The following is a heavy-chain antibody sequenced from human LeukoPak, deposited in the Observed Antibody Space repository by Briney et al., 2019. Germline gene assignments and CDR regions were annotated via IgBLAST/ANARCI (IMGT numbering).Heavy chain of an antibody. CDR1: GFTFSSYA. D-gene: IGHD3-10*01. CDR2: ISGSGGST. J-gene: IGHJ4*02. V-gene: IGHV3-23*01. CDR3: ARDLPYYYGSGCPDY. Sequence: GGSLRLSCAASGFTFSSYAMSWVRQVPGKGLEWVSAISGSGGSTYYADSVKGRFTISRDNAKNSLYLQMNSLRDEDTAVYYCARDLPYYYGSGCPDYWGQGTLVTVSS.